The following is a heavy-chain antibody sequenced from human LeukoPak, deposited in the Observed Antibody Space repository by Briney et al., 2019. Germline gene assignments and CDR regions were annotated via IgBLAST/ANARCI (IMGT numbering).Heavy chain of an antibody. CDR2: IDWNGGRT. D-gene: IGHD3-10*01. J-gene: IGHJ4*02. CDR1: GFTFDDYA. V-gene: IGHV3-20*04. Sequence: RSGGSLRLSCAASGFTFDDYAMSWVRQVPGKGLQWVSGIDWNGGRTSYAHSVKGRFTISRDNFKNTLYLQMNSLRAEDTAIYYCAKDGSALWFGELSSYFDYWGQGTLVTVSS. CDR3: AKDGSALWFGELSSYFDY.